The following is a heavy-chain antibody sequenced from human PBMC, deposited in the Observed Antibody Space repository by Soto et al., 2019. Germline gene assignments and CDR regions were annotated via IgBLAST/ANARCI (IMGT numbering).Heavy chain of an antibody. Sequence: EVQLVESGGGLEQPGGSLRLACAASGFTLSTYAMSWVRQTPGKGLEWVSHISGTGADSQYAYSVKGRFTISRDNSKNMLFLQMNSLRVEDTAVYYCARDGYNHLPFDYWGQGTPVTVSS. D-gene: IGHD1-1*01. J-gene: IGHJ4*02. V-gene: IGHV3-23*04. CDR2: ISGTGADS. CDR1: GFTLSTYA. CDR3: ARDGYNHLPFDY.